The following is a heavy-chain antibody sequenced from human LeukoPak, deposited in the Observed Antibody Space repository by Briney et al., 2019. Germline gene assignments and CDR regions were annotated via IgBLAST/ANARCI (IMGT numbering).Heavy chain of an antibody. CDR3: ARGGDGDILTGLVFDY. D-gene: IGHD3-9*01. CDR2: ITPGGGT. CDR1: GYTFTSYA. J-gene: IGHJ4*02. V-gene: IGHV1-2*02. Sequence: ASVKVSCKASGYTFTSYAMHWVRQAPGQGLEWMGWITPGGGTNFPQKFQGRVAITWDTSITTAYMELRSLRSDDTAVYYCARGGDGDILTGLVFDYWGQGTLVTVSS.